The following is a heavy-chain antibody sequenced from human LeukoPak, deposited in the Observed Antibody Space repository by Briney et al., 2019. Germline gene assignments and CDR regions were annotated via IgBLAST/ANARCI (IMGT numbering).Heavy chain of an antibody. Sequence: ASVKVSCKASGYTFTGYYMHWVRQAPGQGLEWMGWINPNSGGTNYAQKFQGRVTMTRDTSISTAYMELSRLRSDDTAVYYCARDYVDTMVRDTSWGQGTLVTVSP. CDR1: GYTFTGYY. V-gene: IGHV1-2*02. CDR3: ARDYVDTMVRDTS. J-gene: IGHJ4*02. D-gene: IGHD3-10*01. CDR2: INPNSGGT.